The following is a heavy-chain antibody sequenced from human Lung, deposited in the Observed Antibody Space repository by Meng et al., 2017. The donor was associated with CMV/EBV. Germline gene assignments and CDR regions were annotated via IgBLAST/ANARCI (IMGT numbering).Heavy chain of an antibody. CDR3: ARLTGTVYVHWFDS. CDR2: IDDTGRT. V-gene: IGHV4-34*01. J-gene: IGHJ5*01. CDR1: CGSFSGSY. D-gene: IGHD1-7*01. Sequence: SETLSLXXAVYCGSFSGSYWHWIRQPPGMSLEWIGEIDDTGRTKYSPSLNSRVTMLLDTSKKQFSLKLSSVTAADTAVYYCARLTGTVYVHWFDSWGQGTLVXVSS.